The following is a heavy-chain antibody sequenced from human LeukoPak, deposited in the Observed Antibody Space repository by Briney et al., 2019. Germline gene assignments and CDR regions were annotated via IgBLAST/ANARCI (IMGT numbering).Heavy chain of an antibody. CDR3: ARDDYDDAGSKHPSIE. J-gene: IGHJ4*02. V-gene: IGHV3-7*04. D-gene: IGHD3-22*01. CDR2: INKDGSQK. Sequence: PGGPLRVSCAASGFTFGSYWMSWVRQAPGKGLEWVANINKDGSQKYYVGTTKGRFPISRDNVKSSTSTKMNSLRAEDTAVYYCARDDYDDAGSKHPSIEWGQGTLVTVSS. CDR1: GFTFGSYW.